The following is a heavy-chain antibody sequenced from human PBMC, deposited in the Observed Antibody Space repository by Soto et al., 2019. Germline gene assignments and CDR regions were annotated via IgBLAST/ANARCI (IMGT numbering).Heavy chain of an antibody. D-gene: IGHD6-13*01. CDR3: AKDIISVAAAGSSFDY. CDR1: GFTFDAYA. Sequence: GGSLRLSCAASGFTFDAYAMHWVRQAPRKGLEWVSGISWNSGSIGYADSVKGRFTISRDNAKNSLYLQMNSLRAEDTALYYCAKDIISVAAAGSSFDYWGQGTLVTVSS. CDR2: ISWNSGSI. J-gene: IGHJ4*02. V-gene: IGHV3-9*01.